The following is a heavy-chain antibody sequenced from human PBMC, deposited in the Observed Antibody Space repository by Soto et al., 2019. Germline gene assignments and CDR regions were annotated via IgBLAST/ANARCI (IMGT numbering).Heavy chain of an antibody. D-gene: IGHD3-16*01. CDR1: GYTFIRYG. CDR2: ISPYNDYT. V-gene: IGHV1-18*01. J-gene: IGHJ6*02. CDR3: ARGGYYDNSWGKLSHYGLDV. Sequence: QVQLAQSANEVKKPGASVRVSCKAAGYTFIRYGIAWVRQAPGQGLEWMGWISPYNDYTVYAQKCQGRVSMTAETSTRTVYMNLRGLKSDDTAVDYCARGGYYDNSWGKLSHYGLDVWGQGTSVSVSS.